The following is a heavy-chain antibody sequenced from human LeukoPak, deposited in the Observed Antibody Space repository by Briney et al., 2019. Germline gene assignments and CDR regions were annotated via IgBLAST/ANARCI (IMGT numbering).Heavy chain of an antibody. V-gene: IGHV1-69*13. D-gene: IGHD3-3*01. CDR2: IIPIFGTA. CDR3: ARVILNYPTIFGVVNPLGYGMDV. J-gene: IGHJ6*02. CDR1: GGTFSSYA. Sequence: SVKVSCKASGGTFSSYAISGVRQAPGQGLEWMGGIIPIFGTANYAQKFQGRVTITADESTSTAYMELSSLRSEDTAVYYCARVILNYPTIFGVVNPLGYGMDVWGQGTTVTVSS.